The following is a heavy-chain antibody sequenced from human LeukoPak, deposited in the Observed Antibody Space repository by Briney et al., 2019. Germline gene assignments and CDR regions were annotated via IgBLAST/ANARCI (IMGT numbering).Heavy chain of an antibody. CDR1: GFTFDEHA. Sequence: GGSLRLSCAASGFTFDEHAMHWVRQAPGKGLERVSLISGDGGSTYYVVSVKGRFTISRDNSKNSLYLHMNSLTTEDTALYYCAKDYVRDGYNYGVFQNWGRGTLVTVSS. D-gene: IGHD5-24*01. CDR3: AKDYVRDGYNYGVFQN. CDR2: ISGDGGST. J-gene: IGHJ4*02. V-gene: IGHV3-43*02.